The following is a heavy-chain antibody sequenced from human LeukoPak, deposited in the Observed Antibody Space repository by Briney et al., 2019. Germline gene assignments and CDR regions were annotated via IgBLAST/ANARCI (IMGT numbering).Heavy chain of an antibody. Sequence: GGSLRLSCAASGFTFSSYAMHWVRQAPGKGLEWVVVISYDGSNKYYADSVKGRFTISRDNSKNTLYLQMNSLRAEDTAVYYCAKSDSPYSSSWYPWGYWGQGTLVTVSS. D-gene: IGHD6-13*01. CDR1: GFTFSSYA. CDR2: ISYDGSNK. J-gene: IGHJ4*02. V-gene: IGHV3-30-3*02. CDR3: AKSDSPYSSSWYPWGY.